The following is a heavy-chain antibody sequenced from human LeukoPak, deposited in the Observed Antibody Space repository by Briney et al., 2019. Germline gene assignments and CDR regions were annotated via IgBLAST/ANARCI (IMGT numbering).Heavy chain of an antibody. CDR3: ARELNGYGYYFDY. D-gene: IGHD3-16*01. J-gene: IGHJ4*02. V-gene: IGHV3-48*04. CDR2: ISSSTNTI. Sequence: GGSLRLSCEVSGFPFTLYNMNWVRQAPGKGLEWLSYISSSTNTIYYADSVKGRFTISRDNAKNSLYLQMNGLGAEDTAVYYCARELNGYGYYFDYWGPGTLVTVSS. CDR1: GFPFTLYN.